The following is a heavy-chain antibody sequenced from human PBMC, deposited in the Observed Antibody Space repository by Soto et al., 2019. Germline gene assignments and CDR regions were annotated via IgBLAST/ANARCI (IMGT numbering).Heavy chain of an antibody. Sequence: SVKVSCKASGGTFSSYAISWVRQAPGQGLEWMGGIIPIFGTANYAQKFQGRVTITADESTSTAYMELSSLRSEDTAVYYCTRDNYYDNSAYFDYWGQGTLVTVSS. D-gene: IGHD3-22*01. J-gene: IGHJ4*02. V-gene: IGHV1-69*13. CDR1: GGTFSSYA. CDR2: IIPIFGTA. CDR3: TRDNYYDNSAYFDY.